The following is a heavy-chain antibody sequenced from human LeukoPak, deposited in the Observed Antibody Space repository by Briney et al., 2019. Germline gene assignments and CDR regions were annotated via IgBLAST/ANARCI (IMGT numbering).Heavy chain of an antibody. CDR3: ACRDLTSTWSFP. CDR2: IYPGDLRV. V-gene: IGHV5-51*01. Sequence: PGESLKISCQGFGYSFTSYWIGWVRQMPRKGMEWMGVIYPGDLRVRYNPSFQGQVTISVDKSINTAYLQWVSLTASDSAMYYCACRDLTSTWSFPWGQGTLVTVSS. D-gene: IGHD6-13*01. CDR1: GYSFTSYW. J-gene: IGHJ5*02.